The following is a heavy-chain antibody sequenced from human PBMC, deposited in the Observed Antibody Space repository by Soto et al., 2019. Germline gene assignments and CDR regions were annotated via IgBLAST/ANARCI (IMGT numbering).Heavy chain of an antibody. CDR2: INAGNGNT. CDR3: ARAWGLGGGYYPYH. V-gene: IGHV1-3*01. CDR1: GYTFTRYA. Sequence: QVQLVQSGAEVKKPGASVKVSCKASGYTFTRYAMHWVRQAPGQRLEWMGWINAGNGNTKYSQKFQGRVTITRDTSASTAYMEVSRLRSEDTAVYYCARAWGLGGGYYPYHWGQGTLVTVSS. J-gene: IGHJ5*02. D-gene: IGHD3-22*01.